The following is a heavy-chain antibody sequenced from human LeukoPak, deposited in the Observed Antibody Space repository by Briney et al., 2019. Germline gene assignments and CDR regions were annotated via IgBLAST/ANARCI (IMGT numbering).Heavy chain of an antibody. D-gene: IGHD3-16*01. CDR3: ARHGGVGPKRDYFDY. J-gene: IGHJ4*02. Sequence: ASVKVSCKASGYTFTSYGISWVRQAPGQGLEWMGWISAYNGNTNYAQKLQGRVTMTTDTSTTTAHMELRSLRSDDTAVYYCARHGGVGPKRDYFDYWGPGTLVTVSS. V-gene: IGHV1-18*01. CDR2: ISAYNGNT. CDR1: GYTFTSYG.